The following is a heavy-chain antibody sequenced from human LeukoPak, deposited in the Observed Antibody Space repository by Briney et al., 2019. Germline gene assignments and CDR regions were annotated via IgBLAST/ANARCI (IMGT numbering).Heavy chain of an antibody. D-gene: IGHD2-2*01. CDR3: ARSPTKRVPEDY. CDR1: SGSIFSSNW. CDR2: IFHTGST. Sequence: SETLSLTCTVSSGSIFSSNWWSWVRQPPGKGLEWIGQIFHTGSTSYSPSLKSRVTISMDKSKNQISLRLTSVTAADTAVYYCARSPTKRVPEDYWGQGTLVTVSS. J-gene: IGHJ4*02. V-gene: IGHV4-4*02.